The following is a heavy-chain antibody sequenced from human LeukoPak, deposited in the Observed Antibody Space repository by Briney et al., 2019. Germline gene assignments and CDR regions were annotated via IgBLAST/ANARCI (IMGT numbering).Heavy chain of an antibody. V-gene: IGHV3-23*01. CDR1: GFTFSSYG. Sequence: PGGSLRLSRAASGFTFSSYGMSWVRQAPGKGLEWVSAISGSGGSTYYADSVKGRFTISRDNSKNTLYLQMNSLRAEDTAVYYCAKDDSYYYGSGSYSDYWGQGTLVTVSS. D-gene: IGHD3-10*01. CDR2: ISGSGGST. CDR3: AKDDSYYYGSGSYSDY. J-gene: IGHJ4*02.